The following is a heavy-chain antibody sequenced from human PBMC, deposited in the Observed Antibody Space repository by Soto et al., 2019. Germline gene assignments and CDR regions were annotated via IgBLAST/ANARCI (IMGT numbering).Heavy chain of an antibody. CDR2: ISGKNGNT. V-gene: IGHV1-18*01. Sequence: QVQLVQSAAEVKTPGASVKVYCKASDYTFTSYGVTWVRQAPGQGLEWMGWISGKNGNTNYAQRFKGRFPMTTDTSSSTAPMQLRPLPSDDTAVDYCPRAVITASIWYWFFELWGPGSLVTVSS. D-gene: IGHD6-13*01. J-gene: IGHJ2*01. CDR1: DYTFTSYG. CDR3: PRAVITASIWYWFFEL.